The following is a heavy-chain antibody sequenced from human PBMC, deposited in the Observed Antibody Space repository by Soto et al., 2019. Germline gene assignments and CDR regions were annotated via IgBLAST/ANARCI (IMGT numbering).Heavy chain of an antibody. V-gene: IGHV3-43*01. CDR3: AKEYYDSSGYPDWYFDL. D-gene: IGHD3-22*01. CDR1: GFTFDDYT. Sequence: EVQLVESGGVVVQPGGSLRLSCAASGFTFDDYTMHWVRQAPGKGLEWVSLISWDGGSTYYADSVKGRFTISRDNSKNSLYLQMNSLRTEDTALYYCAKEYYDSSGYPDWYFDLWGRGTLVTVSS. J-gene: IGHJ2*01. CDR2: ISWDGGST.